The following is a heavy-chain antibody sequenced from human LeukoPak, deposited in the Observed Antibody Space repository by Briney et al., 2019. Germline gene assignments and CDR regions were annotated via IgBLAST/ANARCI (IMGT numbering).Heavy chain of an antibody. CDR3: AKYSSGYYQHFDY. CDR1: GFTFSSYA. D-gene: IGHD3-22*01. CDR2: ISGSGGST. J-gene: IGHJ4*02. V-gene: IGHV3-23*01. Sequence: GGTLRLSCAASGFTFSSYAMSWVRQAPGKGLEWVSAISGSGGSTYYADSVKGRFTISRDNSKNTLYLQMNSLRAEDTAVYYCAKYSSGYYQHFDYWGQGTLVTVSS.